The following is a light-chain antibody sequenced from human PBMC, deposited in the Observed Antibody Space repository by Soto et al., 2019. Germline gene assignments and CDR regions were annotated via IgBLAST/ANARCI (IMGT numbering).Light chain of an antibody. J-gene: IGLJ1*01. CDR1: SSDVGGYNY. V-gene: IGLV2-14*01. CDR3: SSYTSSSYLYV. CDR2: EVS. Sequence: QSALTQPASVSGSPGQSITISCTGTSSDVGGYNYVSWYQQHPGKAPKLMIYEVSNRPSGVSDRFSGSKSGNTASLTISGLQAEDEADYYWSSYTSSSYLYVFGTGTKVTVL.